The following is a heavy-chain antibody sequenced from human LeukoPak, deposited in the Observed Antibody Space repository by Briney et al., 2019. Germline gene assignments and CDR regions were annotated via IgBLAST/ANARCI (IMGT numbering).Heavy chain of an antibody. CDR1: GYSIRSGYY. CDR3: ARFPCGSNSGWSDY. Sequence: SETLSLTCTVSGYSIRSGYYWGWIRQPPGKGLEWIGSIYQSGSTYYNPSLKSRVTISVDTSKNQFSLKLSSVTAADTAVYYCARFPCGSNSGWSDYWGQGTLVTVSS. D-gene: IGHD6-19*01. CDR2: IYQSGST. J-gene: IGHJ4*02. V-gene: IGHV4-38-2*02.